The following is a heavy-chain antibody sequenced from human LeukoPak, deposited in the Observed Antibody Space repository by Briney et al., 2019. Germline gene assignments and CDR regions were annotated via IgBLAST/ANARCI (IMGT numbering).Heavy chain of an antibody. Sequence: PSETLSLTCGVSGGSFSGYYWSWIRQTPGKGLEWIGEINHEGKAKYNPSLKSRATLSADTSNSQVSLKVNSVTAADTAVYFCARESWGPSLSYFDFWGQGTLVTVSS. CDR2: INHEGKA. CDR3: ARESWGPSLSYFDF. V-gene: IGHV4-34*01. J-gene: IGHJ4*02. CDR1: GGSFSGYY. D-gene: IGHD3-16*01.